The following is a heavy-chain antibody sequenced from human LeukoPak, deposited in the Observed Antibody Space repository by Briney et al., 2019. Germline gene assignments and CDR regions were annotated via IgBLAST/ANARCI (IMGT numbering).Heavy chain of an antibody. Sequence: GGSLRLSCAASGFTFSSYAMHWVRQAPGKGLEWVAVISYDGSNKYYADSVKGRFTISRDNSKNTLYLQMNSLRAEDTAVYYCARDPTPARPNSGYYFDYWGQGTLVTVSS. CDR1: GFTFSSYA. J-gene: IGHJ4*02. CDR2: ISYDGSNK. V-gene: IGHV3-30-3*01. CDR3: ARDPTPARPNSGYYFDY. D-gene: IGHD6-6*01.